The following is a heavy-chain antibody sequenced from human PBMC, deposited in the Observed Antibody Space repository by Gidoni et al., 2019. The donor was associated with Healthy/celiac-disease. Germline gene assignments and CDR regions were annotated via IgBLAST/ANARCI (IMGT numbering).Heavy chain of an antibody. D-gene: IGHD6-19*01. V-gene: IGHV3-30*18. Sequence: QVQLVESGGGVVQPGRSLRLSCAASGFTFSSYGMHWVRQAPGKGLEWVAVISYDGSNKYYADSVKGRFTISRDNSKNTLYLQMNSLRAEDTAVYYCAKVIAVAGTGVDYWGQGTLVTVSS. CDR3: AKVIAVAGTGVDY. CDR2: ISYDGSNK. CDR1: GFTFSSYG. J-gene: IGHJ4*02.